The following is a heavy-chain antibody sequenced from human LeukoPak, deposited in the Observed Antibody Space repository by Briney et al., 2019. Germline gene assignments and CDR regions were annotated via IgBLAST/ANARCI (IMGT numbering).Heavy chain of an antibody. CDR3: ARGLAGGWFDP. Sequence: SETLSLTCAVYGGSFSGYSWSWIRQPPGKGLEWIGYIYHSGSTYYNPSLKSRVTISVDRSKNQFSLKLSSVTAADTAVYYCARGLAGGWFDPWGQGTLVTVSS. CDR2: IYHSGST. J-gene: IGHJ5*02. V-gene: IGHV4-30-2*01. D-gene: IGHD3-10*01. CDR1: GGSFSGYS.